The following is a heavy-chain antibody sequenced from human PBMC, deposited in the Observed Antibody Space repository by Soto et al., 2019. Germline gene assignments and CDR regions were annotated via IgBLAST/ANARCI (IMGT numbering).Heavy chain of an antibody. Sequence: QAQLVQSGAEVKKPGASVKVSCKASGYTFTSYGINWVRQAPGQGLEWRGWISAYDGNTKYAQSVQGRVSKTTDTSTKTAYMERRSLRSDDTAMYYCARGGYYDSSGCRNYYYYGMNVWGQGTTVSVSS. J-gene: IGHJ6*02. CDR3: ARGGYYDSSGCRNYYYYGMNV. D-gene: IGHD3-22*01. V-gene: IGHV1-18*04. CDR1: GYTFTSYG. CDR2: ISAYDGNT.